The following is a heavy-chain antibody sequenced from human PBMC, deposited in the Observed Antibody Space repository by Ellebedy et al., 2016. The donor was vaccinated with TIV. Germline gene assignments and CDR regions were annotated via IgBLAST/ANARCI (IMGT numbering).Heavy chain of an antibody. Sequence: GGSLRLXXAASGFTFSSYAMHWVRQAPGKGLEWVAVISYDGSNKYYADSVKGRFTISRDNSKNTLYLQMNSLRAEDTAVYYCARDLLPYYYGSGSYGMDVWGQGTTVTVSS. CDR1: GFTFSSYA. V-gene: IGHV3-30*04. CDR3: ARDLLPYYYGSGSYGMDV. CDR2: ISYDGSNK. D-gene: IGHD3-10*01. J-gene: IGHJ6*02.